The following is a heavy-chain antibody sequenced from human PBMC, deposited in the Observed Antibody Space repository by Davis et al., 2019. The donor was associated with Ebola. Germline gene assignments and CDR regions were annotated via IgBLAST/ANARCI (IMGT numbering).Heavy chain of an antibody. V-gene: IGHV4-59*08. CDR2: IYYSGST. CDR1: GGSISSYY. D-gene: IGHD6-6*01. Sequence: GSLRLSCTVSGGSISSYYWSWIRQPPGKGLEWIGYIYYSGSTNYNPSLKSRVTISVDTSKNQFSLKLSSVTAADTAVYYCARQVYSSSRVGVYYYGMDVWGKGTTVTVSS. J-gene: IGHJ6*04. CDR3: ARQVYSSSRVGVYYYGMDV.